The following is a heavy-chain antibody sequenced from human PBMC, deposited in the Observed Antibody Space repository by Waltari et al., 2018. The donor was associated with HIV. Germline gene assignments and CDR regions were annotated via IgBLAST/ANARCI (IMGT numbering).Heavy chain of an antibody. J-gene: IGHJ4*02. CDR1: GYTFTNYW. CDR2: IDPGDPDT. V-gene: IGHV5-51*01. D-gene: IGHD2-15*01. Sequence: EVQLVKSGPEVKKPGESLKISCKVSGYTFTNYWIGWARQMPGKGLEWMGSIDPGDPDTTYSPSFQGQVTISADKSITTAYLQWSSLKASDTAMYYCARLKDIVVVTSLSAFDYWGQGTLVTVSS. CDR3: ARLKDIVVVTSLSAFDY.